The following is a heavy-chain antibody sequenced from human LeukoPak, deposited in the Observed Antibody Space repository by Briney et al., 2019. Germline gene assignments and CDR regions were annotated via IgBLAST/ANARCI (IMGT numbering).Heavy chain of an antibody. Sequence: GSSVKVSCKASGGTFYKYSISWVRQAPGQGPEWMGGIIPMFVTANYAQKFQGRLTITADKSTSTAYMELSSLRSEDTAVYYCARDDFSSARAFDIWGQGTMVTVSS. CDR3: ARDDFSSARAFDI. CDR2: IIPMFVTA. V-gene: IGHV1-69*06. J-gene: IGHJ3*02. CDR1: GGTFYKYS. D-gene: IGHD6-13*01.